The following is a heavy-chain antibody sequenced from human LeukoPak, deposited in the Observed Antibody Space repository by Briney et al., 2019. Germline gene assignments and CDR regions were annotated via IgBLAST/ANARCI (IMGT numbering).Heavy chain of an antibody. Sequence: SETLSLTCTVSGGSISSYYWSWIRQPAGKGLEWIGRIYTSGSTNYNPSLKGRVTMSVDTSKNQFSLKLSSVTAADTAVYYCARVAEAPYYYYGMDVWGQGTTVTVSS. CDR2: IYTSGST. J-gene: IGHJ6*02. CDR1: GGSISSYY. V-gene: IGHV4-4*07. CDR3: ARVAEAPYYYYGMDV. D-gene: IGHD2-15*01.